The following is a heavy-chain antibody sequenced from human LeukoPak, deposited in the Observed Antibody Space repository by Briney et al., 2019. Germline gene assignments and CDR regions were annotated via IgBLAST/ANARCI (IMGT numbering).Heavy chain of an antibody. CDR3: ARDPRLNYYDSSGYPIRGFDY. Sequence: ASVKVSCKASGYTFTSYYMHWVRQATGQGREWMGIINPSGGSTSYAQKFQGRVTMTRDMSTSTVYMELSSLRSEDTAVYYCARDPRLNYYDSSGYPIRGFDYWGQGTLVTVSS. V-gene: IGHV1-46*01. CDR1: GYTFTSYY. CDR2: INPSGGST. J-gene: IGHJ4*02. D-gene: IGHD3-22*01.